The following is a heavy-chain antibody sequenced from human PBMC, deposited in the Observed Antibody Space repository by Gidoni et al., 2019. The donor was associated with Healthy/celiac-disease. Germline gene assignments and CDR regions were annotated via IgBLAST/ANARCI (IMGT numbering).Heavy chain of an antibody. D-gene: IGHD3-9*01. CDR3: ARDLTTDYDILTGYSL. CDR1: GSTFSSYP. Sequence: QVQLVESGGGVVQPGWSLRLSGAASGSTFSSYPMHWVRQAPGKGLEWVAVIAYDRSNKYYADSVKGRFTISRDNSKNTLYLQMNSLRAEDTAVYYCARDLTTDYDILTGYSLWGQGTLVTVSS. V-gene: IGHV3-30*16. J-gene: IGHJ4*02. CDR2: IAYDRSNK.